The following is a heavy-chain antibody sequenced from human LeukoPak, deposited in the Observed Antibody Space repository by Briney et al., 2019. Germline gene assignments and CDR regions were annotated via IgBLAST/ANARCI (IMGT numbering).Heavy chain of an antibody. CDR2: IYPSDPDT. V-gene: IGHV5-51*01. D-gene: IGHD5-18*01. CDR3: ARQRRGYSYGFSPDDAFDI. J-gene: IGHJ3*02. CDR1: GSSFTNYW. Sequence: GESLKISCKGFGSSFTNYWIAWVRQMPGKGLEWMGIIYPSDPDTRYSPSFQGQVTISADKSISTAYLQWSSLKASDTAMYYCARQRRGYSYGFSPDDAFDIWGQGTMVTVSS.